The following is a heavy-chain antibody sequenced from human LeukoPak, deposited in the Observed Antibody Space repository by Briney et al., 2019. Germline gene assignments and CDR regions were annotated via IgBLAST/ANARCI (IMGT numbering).Heavy chain of an antibody. Sequence: GGSLRLSCAASGFTFSSYGMHWVLQAPGKGLEWVAVISYDGSNKYYADSVKGRFTISRDNSKNTLYLQMNSLRAEDTAVYYCAKDRGYCSGGSCYAAYYFDYWGQGTLVTVSS. CDR3: AKDRGYCSGGSCYAAYYFDY. CDR1: GFTFSSYG. J-gene: IGHJ4*02. D-gene: IGHD2-15*01. CDR2: ISYDGSNK. V-gene: IGHV3-30*18.